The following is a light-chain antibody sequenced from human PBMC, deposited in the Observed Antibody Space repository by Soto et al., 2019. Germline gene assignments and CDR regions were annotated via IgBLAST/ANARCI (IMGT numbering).Light chain of an antibody. V-gene: IGKV3-20*01. Sequence: EIVLTQSPSTLSLSPGERATLSCRASQTFSSIYLAWYQQKPGQAPRLLIYGASSRSTGIPDRFGGSGSGTEFTITSRQLEPYDTAEYYYQQNDSWAFGQGTKVDIK. CDR3: QQNDSWA. J-gene: IGKJ1*01. CDR2: GAS. CDR1: QTFSSIY.